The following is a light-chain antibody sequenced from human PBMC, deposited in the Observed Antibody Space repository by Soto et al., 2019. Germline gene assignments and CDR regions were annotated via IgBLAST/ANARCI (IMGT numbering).Light chain of an antibody. CDR2: GAS. CDR3: QHYAAPPPA. V-gene: IGKV3-20*01. CDR1: QSVSSNY. Sequence: QAPGTVSSAAGERATLSYRASQSVSSNYLSWYQQKPGQAPRVIMYGASRRATGIPDRFSGGGSGTDFTLIISRLAPEDFAVYFCQHYAAPPPAFARGTRLEI. J-gene: IGKJ5*01.